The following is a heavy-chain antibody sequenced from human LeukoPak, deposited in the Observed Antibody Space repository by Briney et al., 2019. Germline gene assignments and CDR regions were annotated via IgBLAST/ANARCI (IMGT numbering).Heavy chain of an antibody. D-gene: IGHD6-19*01. Sequence: PGGSLRLSCAASGFTFSSYSMNWVRQAPGKGLERVSYISSSSSTIYYADSVKGRFTISRDNAKNSLYLQMNSLRDEDTAVYYCARAYSSGWYPPGYWGQGTLVTVSS. V-gene: IGHV3-48*02. J-gene: IGHJ4*02. CDR1: GFTFSSYS. CDR2: ISSSSSTI. CDR3: ARAYSSGWYPPGY.